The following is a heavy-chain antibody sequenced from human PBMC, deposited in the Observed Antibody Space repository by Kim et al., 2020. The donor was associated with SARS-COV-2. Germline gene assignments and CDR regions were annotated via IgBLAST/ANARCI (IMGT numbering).Heavy chain of an antibody. V-gene: IGHV4-59*08. CDR3: ARRGVHFDWLMGNWFDP. J-gene: IGHJ5*02. CDR1: GGSISSYY. Sequence: SETLSLTCTVSGGSISSYYWSWIRQPPGKGLEWIGYIYYSGSTNYNPSLKSRVTISVDTSKNQFSLKLSSVTAADTAVYYCARRGVHFDWLMGNWFDPWGQGTLVTVSS. CDR2: IYYSGST. D-gene: IGHD3-9*01.